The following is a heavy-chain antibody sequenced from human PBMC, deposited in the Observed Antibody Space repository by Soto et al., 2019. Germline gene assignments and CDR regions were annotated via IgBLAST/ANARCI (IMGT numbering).Heavy chain of an antibody. CDR2: ISTSGSTA. Sequence: QLVESGGGLVQPGGSLRLSCAASGITFTNYEMNWVRRAPGKGLEWVSYISTSGSTAYYADSVKGRFTISRDNAKNSLSLQMNSLRAEDTAVYYCASLVVVPAPILVRDYWGRGTLVTVSS. CDR1: GITFTNYE. D-gene: IGHD2-2*01. V-gene: IGHV3-48*03. CDR3: ASLVVVPAPILVRDY. J-gene: IGHJ4*02.